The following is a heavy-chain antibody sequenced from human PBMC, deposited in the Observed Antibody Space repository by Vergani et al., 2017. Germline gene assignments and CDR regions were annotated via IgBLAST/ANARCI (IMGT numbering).Heavy chain of an antibody. Sequence: QMQLVQSGPEVKKPGTSVKVSCKASGFTFTSSAVQWVRQARGQRLEWIGWIVVGSGNTNHAQKFQERVTITRDMSTSTAYMELSSLRSEDTAVYYCAANPITMVRGVIGDLDYWGQGTLVTVSS. J-gene: IGHJ4*02. CDR3: AANPITMVRGVIGDLDY. V-gene: IGHV1-58*01. CDR2: IVVGSGNT. D-gene: IGHD3-10*01. CDR1: GFTFTSSA.